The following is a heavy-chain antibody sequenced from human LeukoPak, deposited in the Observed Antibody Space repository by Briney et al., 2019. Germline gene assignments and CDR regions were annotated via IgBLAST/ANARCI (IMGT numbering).Heavy chain of an antibody. CDR2: ITGSGDTT. Sequence: GGSLRLSCAASGFTFSSYAMSWVRQAPGKGLEWVSSITGSGDTTYYADSVKGQFTISRDNSKNTLYLQVNSLRAEDTAIYYCARESGRSFGYHDYWGQGTLVTVSS. CDR3: ARESGRSFGYHDY. V-gene: IGHV3-23*01. CDR1: GFTFSSYA. D-gene: IGHD3-3*02. J-gene: IGHJ4*02.